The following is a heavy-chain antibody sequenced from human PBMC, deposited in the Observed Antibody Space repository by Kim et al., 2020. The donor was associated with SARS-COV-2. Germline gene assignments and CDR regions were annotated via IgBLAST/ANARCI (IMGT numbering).Heavy chain of an antibody. D-gene: IGHD3-16*01. V-gene: IGHV4-39*01. CDR3: VTRAENFYVEIDC. CDR2: IYYRGST. Sequence: SETLSLTCSISGGSISNSRSYWGWIRQPPGKGLEWIGSIYYRGSTYYNPSLKSRVTISIDISKNQFSLKLSSVTAADTAVYYCVTRAENFYVEIDCWGQGTLVTVSS. J-gene: IGHJ4*02. CDR1: GGSISNSRSY.